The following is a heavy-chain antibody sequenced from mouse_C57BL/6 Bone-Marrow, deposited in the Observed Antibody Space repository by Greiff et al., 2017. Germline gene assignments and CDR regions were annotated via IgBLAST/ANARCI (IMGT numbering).Heavy chain of an antibody. J-gene: IGHJ3*01. V-gene: IGHV1-81*01. Sequence: QVQLKQSGAELARPGASVKLSCKASGYTFTSYGISWVKQRTGQGLEWIGEIYPRSGNTYYNEKFKGKATLTADKSSSTAYMQLRSLTSEDSAVYFCAGNYPWFAYWGQGTLVTVSA. D-gene: IGHD2-1*01. CDR1: GYTFTSYG. CDR3: AGNYPWFAY. CDR2: IYPRSGNT.